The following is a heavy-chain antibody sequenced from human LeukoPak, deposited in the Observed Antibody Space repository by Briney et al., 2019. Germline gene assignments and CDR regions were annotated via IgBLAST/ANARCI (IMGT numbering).Heavy chain of an antibody. D-gene: IGHD6-19*01. CDR1: GDSVSSSICY. J-gene: IGHJ4*02. Sequence: SETLSLTCTVSGDSVSSSICYWRWVRQPPGKGLEWIGYIFYNENTNYNPSLKSRVTISLDTSKNQFSLKLSSVTAADTAIYYCARDGRAGSLFAYWGQGTLVTVSS. V-gene: IGHV4-61*01. CDR2: IFYNENT. CDR3: ARDGRAGSLFAY.